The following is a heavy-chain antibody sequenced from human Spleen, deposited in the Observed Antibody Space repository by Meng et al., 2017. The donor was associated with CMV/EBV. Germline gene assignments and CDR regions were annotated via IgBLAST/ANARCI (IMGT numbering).Heavy chain of an antibody. V-gene: IGHV4-59*12. CDR1: GGSISSYY. CDR3: ARGAAAVPSYYLDY. Sequence: SETLSLTCTVSGGSISSYYWSWIRQPPGKGLEWIGYIYYSGSTNYNPSLESRVTISVDTSKNQFSLKLSSVTAADTAVYYCARGAAAVPSYYLDYWGQGTLVTVS. J-gene: IGHJ4*02. CDR2: IYYSGST. D-gene: IGHD6-13*01.